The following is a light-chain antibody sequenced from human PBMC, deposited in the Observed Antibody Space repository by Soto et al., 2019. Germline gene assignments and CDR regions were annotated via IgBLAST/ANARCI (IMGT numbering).Light chain of an antibody. CDR3: QQYYSNPL. V-gene: IGKV4-1*01. J-gene: IGKJ3*01. CDR1: QSVLYSSNNKNY. CDR2: WAS. Sequence: DIVMTQSPDSLAVSLGERATINCKSSQSVLYSSNNKNYLAWYQQKPGQPPKLLIYWASTRESGVPDRFSGGGSGTDFTLTISSLQAEDVAVYYCQQYYSNPLFGPGTKVDIK.